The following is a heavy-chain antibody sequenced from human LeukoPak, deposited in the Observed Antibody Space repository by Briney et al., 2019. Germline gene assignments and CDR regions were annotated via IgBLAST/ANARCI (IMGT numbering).Heavy chain of an antibody. J-gene: IGHJ4*02. CDR1: GFTFSASL. Sequence: GGALRHSFVGSGFTFSASLMSWVRQAPGKGLEWVAHINQDGSEKYYVDSVKGRFTTPRDNAKISLYLDMNSLRGEDTAVYYCANSIYCDSRWGQGTLVSVSS. CDR2: INQDGSEK. V-gene: IGHV3-7*01. D-gene: IGHD4-17*01. CDR3: ANSIYCDSR.